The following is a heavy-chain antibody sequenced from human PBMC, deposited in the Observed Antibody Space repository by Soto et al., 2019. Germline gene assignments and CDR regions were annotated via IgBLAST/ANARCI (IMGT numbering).Heavy chain of an antibody. CDR1: GASVSSGSFY. Sequence: QVQLQESGPRLVKPSETLSLTCTVSGASVSSGSFYWSWIRQPPGKGLEWVGYIYYTGSTSYSPSLKNRASISVDTSKNQFSLKLSSVTAADTAVYYCARDGDGYNYWGQGTLVTVSS. V-gene: IGHV4-61*01. CDR3: ARDGDGYNY. D-gene: IGHD5-12*01. J-gene: IGHJ4*02. CDR2: IYYTGST.